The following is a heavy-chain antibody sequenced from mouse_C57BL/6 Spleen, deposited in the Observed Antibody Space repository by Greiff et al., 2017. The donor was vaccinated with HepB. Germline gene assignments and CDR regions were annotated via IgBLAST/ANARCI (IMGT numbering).Heavy chain of an antibody. CDR3: ARDNYGSTFAY. J-gene: IGHJ3*01. CDR2: ISYDGSN. V-gene: IGHV3-6*01. Sequence: EVKLMESGPGLVKPSQSLSLTCSVTGYSITSCYYWNWIRQFPGNKLEWMGYISYDGSNNYNPSLKNRISITRDTSKNQFFLKLNSVTTEDTATYYCARDNYGSTFAYWGQGTLVTVSA. CDR1: GYSITSCYY. D-gene: IGHD1-1*01.